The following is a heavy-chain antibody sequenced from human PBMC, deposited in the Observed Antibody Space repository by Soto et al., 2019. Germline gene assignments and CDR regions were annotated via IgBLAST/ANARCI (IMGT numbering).Heavy chain of an antibody. CDR2: INHSGST. V-gene: IGHV4-34*01. Sequence: SETLSLTCAVYGGSFSGYYWSWIRQPPGKGLEWIGEINHSGSTNYNPSLKSRVTISVDTSKNQFSLKLSSVTAADTAVYYCARSYYDFWSGGLDYWGQGTLVTVSS. CDR1: GGSFSGYY. J-gene: IGHJ4*02. D-gene: IGHD3-3*01. CDR3: ARSYYDFWSGGLDY.